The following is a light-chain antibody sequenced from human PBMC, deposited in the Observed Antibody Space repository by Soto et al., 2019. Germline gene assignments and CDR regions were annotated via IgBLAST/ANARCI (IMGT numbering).Light chain of an antibody. CDR1: SSDVGYYNY. J-gene: IGLJ1*01. V-gene: IGLV2-14*01. CDR2: EVT. CDR3: CSRGSNRTEV. Sequence: QSALTQPASVSGSPGQSITISCTGTSSDVGYYNYVSWYQQHPGKVPKLMIYEVTNRPSGISSRFSGSKSSITASLTISGLQDEDEAEYYCCSRGSNRTEVFGTGTKVTVL.